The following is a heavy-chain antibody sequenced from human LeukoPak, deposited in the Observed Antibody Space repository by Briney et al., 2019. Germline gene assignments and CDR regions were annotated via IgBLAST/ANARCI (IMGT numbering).Heavy chain of an antibody. D-gene: IGHD3-9*01. J-gene: IGHJ4*02. CDR3: ARVSYDILTGYWGPFDY. Sequence: ASVKVSCKASGGTFSSYAISWVRQAPGQGLEWMGWINPNSGGTNYAQKFQGRVTMTRDTSISTAYMELSRLRSDDTAVYYCARVSYDILTGYWGPFDYWGQGTLVTVSS. CDR2: INPNSGGT. CDR1: GGTFSSYA. V-gene: IGHV1-2*02.